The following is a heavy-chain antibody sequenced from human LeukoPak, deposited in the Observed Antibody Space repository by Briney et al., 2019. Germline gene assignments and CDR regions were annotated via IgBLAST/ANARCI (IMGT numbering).Heavy chain of an antibody. Sequence: SETLSLTCTVSGGSISSYYWSWIRQPPGKGLEWIGYIYYSGSTNYNPSLKSRVTISVDTSKNQFSLKLSSVTAADTAVYYCARQAGYCSSSSCYGPEYYFDYSGPRTLVTVSS. D-gene: IGHD2-2*01. CDR1: GGSISSYY. CDR3: ARQAGYCSSSSCYGPEYYFDY. V-gene: IGHV4-59*08. CDR2: IYYSGST. J-gene: IGHJ4*02.